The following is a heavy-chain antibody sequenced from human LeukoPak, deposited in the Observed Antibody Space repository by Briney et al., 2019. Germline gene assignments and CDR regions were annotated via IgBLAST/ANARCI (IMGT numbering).Heavy chain of an antibody. D-gene: IGHD6-13*01. CDR3: ARDAAAAGSRLFDY. V-gene: IGHV4-4*07. Sequence: KPSETLSLTCTVSGGSISSYYWSWIRQPAGKGLEWIGRIYTSGSTNYNPSLKSRVTMSVDTSKNQFSLKLSSVTAADTAVYYCARDAAAAGSRLFDYWGQGTLVTVSS. J-gene: IGHJ4*02. CDR1: GGSISSYY. CDR2: IYTSGST.